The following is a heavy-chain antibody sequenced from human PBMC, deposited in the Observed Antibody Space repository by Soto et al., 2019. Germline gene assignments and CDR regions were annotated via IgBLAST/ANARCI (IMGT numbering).Heavy chain of an antibody. V-gene: IGHV1-69*12. CDR3: AREGASSSWYGGFDY. J-gene: IGHJ4*02. CDR1: GGTFSSYA. D-gene: IGHD6-13*01. Sequence: QVQLVQSGAEVKKPGSSVKVSCKASGGTFSSYAISWVRQAPGQGLEWMGGIIPMFGTANYAQKFQARITITADESTSTAYMELSSLRSEDTAVYYCAREGASSSWYGGFDYWGQGTLVTVSS. CDR2: IIPMFGTA.